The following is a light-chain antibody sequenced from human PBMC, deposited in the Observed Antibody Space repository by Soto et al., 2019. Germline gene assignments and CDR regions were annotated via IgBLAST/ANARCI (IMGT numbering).Light chain of an antibody. CDR2: DVS. V-gene: IGLV2-14*03. Sequence: QSALTQPASVSGSPGQSITISCAGTSSDVGANNYVSWYQQHPGKAPKLIIYDVSNRPSGISSRFSGSRSANTASLTISGLKAEDEGDYYCSSYTVSNTGVFDGGTKLTV. CDR1: SSDVGANNY. J-gene: IGLJ3*02. CDR3: SSYTVSNTGV.